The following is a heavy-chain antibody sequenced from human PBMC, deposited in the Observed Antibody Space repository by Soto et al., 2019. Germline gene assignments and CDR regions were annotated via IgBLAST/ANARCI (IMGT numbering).Heavy chain of an antibody. CDR3: ARTVGYYYGMDV. Sequence: QVQLVQSGAEVKKPGASVKVSCKASGYTFTSYAMHWVRQAPGQRLEWMGWINAGNGNTKYSQKFQGRVSITRDTAASTAYMELSSLRSEDTAVYYCARTVGYYYGMDVWGQGTTVTVSS. CDR2: INAGNGNT. D-gene: IGHD4-17*01. CDR1: GYTFTSYA. J-gene: IGHJ6*02. V-gene: IGHV1-3*01.